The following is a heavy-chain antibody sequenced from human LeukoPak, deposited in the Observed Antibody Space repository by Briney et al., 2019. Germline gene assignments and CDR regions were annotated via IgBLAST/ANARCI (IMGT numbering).Heavy chain of an antibody. D-gene: IGHD2/OR15-2a*01. CDR1: GYTFTGYY. CDR2: INPNSGGT. CDR3: AREGLNIPGFDY. V-gene: IGHV1-2*06. Sequence: ASVKVSCKASGYTFTGYYMHWVRQAPGQGLEWIGRINPNSGGTNYAQKCQGRVTMTRDTSISTAYMELSRLRSDDTAVYYCAREGLNIPGFDYWGQGTLVTVSS. J-gene: IGHJ4*02.